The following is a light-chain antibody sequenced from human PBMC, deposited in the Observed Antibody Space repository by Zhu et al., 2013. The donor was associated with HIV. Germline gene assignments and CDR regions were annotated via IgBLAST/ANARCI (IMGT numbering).Light chain of an antibody. CDR1: SSNIGREY. Sequence: QSVLTQPPSASGTPGERVTISCSGSSSNIGREYCKLVPAAPQERPPNSSSIVIISGPQGVPDRFSGSKSGTSASLAISGLQSEDEADYYCAAWDDRLNVGVFGGGTKLTVL. CDR2: VI. V-gene: IGLV1-44*01. CDR3: AAWDDRLNVGV. J-gene: IGLJ3*02.